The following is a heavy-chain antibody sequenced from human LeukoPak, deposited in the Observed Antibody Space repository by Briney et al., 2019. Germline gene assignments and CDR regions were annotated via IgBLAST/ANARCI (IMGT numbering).Heavy chain of an antibody. J-gene: IGHJ6*02. CDR3: ARDVAAAAPFYYYYGMDV. Sequence: GGSLRLSCAASGFTFSSYEMNWVRQAPGKGLEWVSYISSSGSTIYYADSVKGRFTISRDNAKNSLSLQMNSLRAEDTAFYYCARDVAAAAPFYYYYGMDVWGQGTTVIVSS. D-gene: IGHD6-13*01. V-gene: IGHV3-48*03. CDR1: GFTFSSYE. CDR2: ISSSGSTI.